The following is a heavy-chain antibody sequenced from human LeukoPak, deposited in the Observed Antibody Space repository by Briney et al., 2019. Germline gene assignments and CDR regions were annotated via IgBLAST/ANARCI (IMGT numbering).Heavy chain of an antibody. J-gene: IGHJ4*02. Sequence: PGGSLRLSCAASGFTFSSYGMLWVRLAPGKGLEWVAVISYDGSNKYYADSVKGRFTISRDNSKNTLYLQMNSLRAEDTAVYYCAKDRDGDFDYWGQGTLVTVSS. CDR1: GFTFSSYG. CDR2: ISYDGSNK. D-gene: IGHD4-17*01. V-gene: IGHV3-30*18. CDR3: AKDRDGDFDY.